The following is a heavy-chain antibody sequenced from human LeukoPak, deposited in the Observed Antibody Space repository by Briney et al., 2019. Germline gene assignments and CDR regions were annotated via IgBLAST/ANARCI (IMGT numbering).Heavy chain of an antibody. D-gene: IGHD1-26*01. CDR1: SGSLTGYY. Sequence: SETLSLTCTVSSGSLTGYYWSWIRQPPGKGLEWIAYVYATGTTNYNPSLKTRATISMDTSKNQLSLTLTSVTAADTAVYYCARVRGRVGKTFDYWGQGTLVTVSS. CDR2: VYATGTT. J-gene: IGHJ4*02. CDR3: ARVRGRVGKTFDY. V-gene: IGHV4-59*01.